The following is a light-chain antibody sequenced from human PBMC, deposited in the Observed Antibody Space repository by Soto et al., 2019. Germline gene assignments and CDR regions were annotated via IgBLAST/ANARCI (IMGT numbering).Light chain of an antibody. CDR3: SSFTTSSTRV. V-gene: IGLV2-14*01. J-gene: IGLJ1*01. CDR1: SSDVGAYNY. CDR2: EVS. Sequence: SALTQPASVSGSPGQSITISCTGTSSDVGAYNYISWYQQYPGTAPKIMIYEVSSRPSGFSHRFSGSKSGNTASLTISGLQPEDEADYYCSSFTTSSTRVFGTGTKGTVL.